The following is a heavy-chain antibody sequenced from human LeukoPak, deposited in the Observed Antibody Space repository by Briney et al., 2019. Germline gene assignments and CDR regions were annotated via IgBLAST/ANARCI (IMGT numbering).Heavy chain of an antibody. CDR2: IYTSGST. J-gene: IGHJ1*01. CDR1: GGSISSYY. V-gene: IGHV4-4*07. Sequence: SETLSLTCTVSGGSISSYYWSWIRQPAGKGLEWIGRIYTSGSTNYNPSLKSRVTMSVDTSKNQFSLKLSSVTAADTAVYYCARGDNDYGDYEYFQHWGQGTLVTVSS. CDR3: ARGDNDYGDYEYFQH. D-gene: IGHD4-17*01.